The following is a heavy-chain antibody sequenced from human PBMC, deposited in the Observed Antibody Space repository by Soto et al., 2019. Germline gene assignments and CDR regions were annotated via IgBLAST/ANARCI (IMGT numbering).Heavy chain of an antibody. J-gene: IGHJ6*02. D-gene: IGHD3-10*01. CDR2: IYYRGNT. CDR3: ARYYGSVHYYYGMDV. V-gene: IGHV4-59*01. CDR1: GGSINDYY. Sequence: QVQLQESGPGLVKPSETLSLTCTVSGGSINDYYWSWNRQPPAKGLEWIGFIYYRGNTNYNPSLKSRVTISVETPKNQFSLKLRSVTAADTAVYYCARYYGSVHYYYGMDVWGQGTTVTVSS.